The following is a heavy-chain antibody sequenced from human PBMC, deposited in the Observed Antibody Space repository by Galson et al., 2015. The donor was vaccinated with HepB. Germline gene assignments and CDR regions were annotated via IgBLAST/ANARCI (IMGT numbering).Heavy chain of an antibody. J-gene: IGHJ2*01. D-gene: IGHD3-10*01. V-gene: IGHV3-43*01. Sequence: SLRLSCAASGFTFDDYTMHWVRQAPGKGLEWVSLISWDGGSTYYADSVKGRFTISRDNSKNSLYLQMNSLRTEDTALYYCAKWGVWNGSGSFDWYFDLWGRGTLVTVSS. CDR1: GFTFDDYT. CDR3: AKWGVWNGSGSFDWYFDL. CDR2: ISWDGGST.